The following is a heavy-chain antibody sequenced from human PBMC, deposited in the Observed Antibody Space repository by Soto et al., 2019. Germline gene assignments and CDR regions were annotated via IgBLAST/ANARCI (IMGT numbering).Heavy chain of an antibody. V-gene: IGHV3-21*04. CDR2: ISSSSSYI. D-gene: IGHD5-18*01. Sequence: GGSLRLSCAASGFTFSNFAMSWVRQAPGKGLEWVSGISSSSSYIYYADSVKGRFTISRDNAKNSLYLQMNSLRAEDTALYYCAKDISAGQGYRVFDSWGRGTLVTVSS. CDR1: GFTFSNFA. J-gene: IGHJ4*02. CDR3: AKDISAGQGYRVFDS.